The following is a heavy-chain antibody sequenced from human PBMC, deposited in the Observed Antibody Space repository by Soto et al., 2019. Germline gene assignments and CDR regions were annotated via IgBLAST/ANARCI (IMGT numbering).Heavy chain of an antibody. CDR1: GYTFTSYD. CDR3: ARRGRNYDFWSGNYYYYGMDV. V-gene: IGHV1-8*01. J-gene: IGHJ6*02. CDR2: MNPNSGNT. D-gene: IGHD3-3*01. Sequence: ASVKVSCKASGYTFTSYDINWVRQATGQGLEWMGWMNPNSGNTGYAQKFQGRVTMTRNTSISTAYMELSSLRSEDTAVYYCARRGRNYDFWSGNYYYYGMDVWGQGTTVTVS.